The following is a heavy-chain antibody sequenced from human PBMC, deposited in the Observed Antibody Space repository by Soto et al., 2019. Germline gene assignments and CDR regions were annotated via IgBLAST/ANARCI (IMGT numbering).Heavy chain of an antibody. CDR3: ARAYHGRNTLDY. V-gene: IGHV6-1*01. CDR1: GDSVSSNSAA. CDR2: TCYRSKWYN. J-gene: IGHJ4*02. Sequence: SQTLSLTCAISGDSVSSNSAAWNWIRQSPSRGLEWLGRTCYRSKWYNDYAASVKSRISINPDTSKNQFSLQLDSVTPEDTAMYYCARAYHGRNTLDYRGQGTLVTVSS. D-gene: IGHD2-2*02.